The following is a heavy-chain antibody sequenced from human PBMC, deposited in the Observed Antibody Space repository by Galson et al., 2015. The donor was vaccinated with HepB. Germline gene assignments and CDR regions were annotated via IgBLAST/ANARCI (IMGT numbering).Heavy chain of an antibody. D-gene: IGHD4-23*01. CDR3: AKSYGGNSFHFYY. V-gene: IGHV4-59*08. CDR1: GGSISSSY. J-gene: IGHJ4*02. Sequence: ETLSLTCTVSGGSISSSYWSWIRQPPGKGLERTGYFYYSGSTKYNPSLKSRVTISVDTSQNQFSLKLSSVTAADTAVYYCAKSYGGNSFHFYYWGQGTLVTVSS. CDR2: FYYSGST.